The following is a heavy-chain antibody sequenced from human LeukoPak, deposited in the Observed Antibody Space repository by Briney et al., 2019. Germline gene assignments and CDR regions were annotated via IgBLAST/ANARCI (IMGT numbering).Heavy chain of an antibody. CDR1: GFTFSSFW. D-gene: IGHD7-27*01. V-gene: IGHV3-7*05. J-gene: IGHJ2*01. Sequence: GGSLRLSCAASGFTFSSFWMSWVRQAPGKGLEWVANIKHDGSEKYYVDSVKGRFTISRDNAKNSLFLQMNSLRAEDTAVYYCARELSNWGNWYFDLWGRGTLVTVSS. CDR3: ARELSNWGNWYFDL. CDR2: IKHDGSEK.